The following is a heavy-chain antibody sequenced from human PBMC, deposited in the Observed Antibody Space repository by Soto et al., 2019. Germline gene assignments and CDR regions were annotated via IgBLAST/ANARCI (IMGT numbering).Heavy chain of an antibody. CDR1: GFTFSDHY. J-gene: IGHJ4*02. CDR2: ISSDAATI. CDR3: AGDPYYYASDY. D-gene: IGHD3-10*01. Sequence: GGSLRLSCAASGFTFSDHYMTWIRQAPGKGLEWVSYISSDAATIYYTDSVKGRFTVSRDNAKNSVYLQMNSLRAEDTAVYYCAGDPYYYASDYWGQGTLVTVSS. V-gene: IGHV3-11*01.